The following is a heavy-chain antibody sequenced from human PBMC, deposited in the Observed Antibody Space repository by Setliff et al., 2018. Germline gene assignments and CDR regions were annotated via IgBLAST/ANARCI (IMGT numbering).Heavy chain of an antibody. CDR2: FHTGGAT. Sequence: PSETLSLTCSVSGGSISSGGFYWSWIRQSAGRGLEWIGHFHTGGATDYNLSLKSRVTISLESSKKQFSLRLSSVTASDAAGYFCARESATIGEFPLYYFDKWGQGIPLTVSS. V-gene: IGHV4-61*09. J-gene: IGHJ4*02. D-gene: IGHD3-10*01. CDR1: GGSISSGGFY. CDR3: ARESATIGEFPLYYFDK.